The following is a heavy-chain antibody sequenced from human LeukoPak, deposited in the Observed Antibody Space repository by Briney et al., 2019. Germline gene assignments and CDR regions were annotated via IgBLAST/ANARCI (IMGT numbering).Heavy chain of an antibody. V-gene: IGHV1-18*01. CDR2: ISAYNGNT. D-gene: IGHD3-22*01. J-gene: IGHJ4*02. CDR3: ARTKFYYDSSGAVDY. CDR1: GYTFTSYG. Sequence: ASAKVSCKASGYTFTSYGISWVRQAPGQGLEWMGWISAYNGNTNYAQKLQGRVTMTTDTSTSTAYMELRSLRSDDTAVYYCARTKFYYDSSGAVDYWGQGTLVTVSS.